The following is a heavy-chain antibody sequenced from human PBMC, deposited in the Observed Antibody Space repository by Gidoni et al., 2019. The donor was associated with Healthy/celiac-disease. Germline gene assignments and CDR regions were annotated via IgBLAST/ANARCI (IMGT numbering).Heavy chain of an antibody. CDR3: TTSVRRGDYYEYVWGSYRYGY. CDR2: IKSKTDGGTT. D-gene: IGHD3-16*02. V-gene: IGHV3-15*07. J-gene: IGHJ4*02. CDR1: GFTFSNAW. Sequence: EVQLVESGGGLVKPGGSLRLSCAASGFTFSNAWMNWVRQAPGKGLEWVGRIKSKTDGGTTDYAAPVKGRFTISRDDSKNTLYLQMNSLKTEDTAVYYCTTSVRRGDYYEYVWGSYRYGYWGQGTLVTVSS.